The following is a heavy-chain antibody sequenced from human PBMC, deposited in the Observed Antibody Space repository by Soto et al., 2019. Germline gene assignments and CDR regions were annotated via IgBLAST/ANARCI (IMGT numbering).Heavy chain of an antibody. D-gene: IGHD6-19*01. CDR1: GFSVSGSY. V-gene: IGHV3-53*01. CDR2: IYRGGGT. Sequence: EVQLVESGGGLIQPGGSLRLSCAASGFSVSGSYMGWVRQAPGKGLEWVSVIYRGGGTYYVDSVKGRFTISRDNSETTPYPQMNSLRADDTAVSYCARGWGSGWLAFFDSWGQGALVTVSS. J-gene: IGHJ4*02. CDR3: ARGWGSGWLAFFDS.